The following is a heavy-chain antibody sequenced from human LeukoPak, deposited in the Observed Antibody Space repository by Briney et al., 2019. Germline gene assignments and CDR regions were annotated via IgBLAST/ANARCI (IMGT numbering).Heavy chain of an antibody. D-gene: IGHD2-15*01. CDR3: AKSRGVVVAAIDC. V-gene: IGHV3-74*01. CDR1: GFTFSSYW. Sequence: GGSLRLSCAASGFTFSSYWMHWVRQAPGKGLVWVSHITSDGSSTNYADSVKGRFTISRDNAKNTLYLQMNSLRAEDTAVYYCAKSRGVVVAAIDCWGQGTLVTVSS. J-gene: IGHJ4*02. CDR2: ITSDGSST.